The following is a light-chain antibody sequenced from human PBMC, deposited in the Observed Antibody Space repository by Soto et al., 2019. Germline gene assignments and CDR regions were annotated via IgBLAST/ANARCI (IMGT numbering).Light chain of an antibody. CDR2: DAS. CDR3: QQYENLPT. CDR1: QTINNY. J-gene: IGKJ5*01. Sequence: IQRTQSPSSLSASLGDRVTITFHSSQTINNYLNWYQQKPGRAPKLLIYDASNLEAGVPSRFRGSGSGTDFTFTISRLQTEDIATYYCQQYENLPTFGQGTRLEIK. V-gene: IGKV1-33*01.